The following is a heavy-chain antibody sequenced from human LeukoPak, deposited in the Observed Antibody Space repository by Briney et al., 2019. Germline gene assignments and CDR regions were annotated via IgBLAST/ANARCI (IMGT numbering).Heavy chain of an antibody. J-gene: IGHJ4*02. CDR2: ISYDGSNK. Sequence: GSLRLSCAASGFTFSSYAMHWVRQAPGKGLEWVAVISYDGSNKYYADSVKGRFTISRDNSKNTLYLQMNSLRAEDTAVYYCARDSCSGGDCYSILDYWGQGTLVTVSS. CDR3: ARDSCSGGDCYSILDY. CDR1: GFTFSSYA. V-gene: IGHV3-30-3*01. D-gene: IGHD2-21*02.